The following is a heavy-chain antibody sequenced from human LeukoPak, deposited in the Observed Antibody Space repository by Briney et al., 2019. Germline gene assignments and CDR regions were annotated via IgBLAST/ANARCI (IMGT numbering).Heavy chain of an antibody. D-gene: IGHD2-2*01. V-gene: IGHV1-18*01. CDR3: ARWGGTYQTYFDY. Sequence: GASVKVSCKTSGYTFTSYDISGVRQAPGQGLEWMGCISGYTGNTNYAQNLHDRVTMTTDTSTSTAYMELRSLRSDDTAVYYCARWGGTYQTYFDYWGQGTLVTVSS. CDR2: ISGYTGNT. J-gene: IGHJ4*02. CDR1: GYTFTSYD.